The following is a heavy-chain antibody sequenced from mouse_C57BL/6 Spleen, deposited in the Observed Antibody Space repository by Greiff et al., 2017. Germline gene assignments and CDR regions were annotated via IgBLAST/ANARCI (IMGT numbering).Heavy chain of an antibody. CDR1: GYTFTSYW. CDR3: ARDGYYGSRRPFYWYFDV. V-gene: IGHV1-55*01. CDR2: IYPGSGST. D-gene: IGHD1-1*01. Sequence: QVQLQQPGAELVKPGASVKMSCKASGYTFTSYWITWVKQRPGQGLEWIGDIYPGSGSTNYNEKFKSKATLTVDTSSSTAYMQLSSLTSEDSAVYYCARDGYYGSRRPFYWYFDVWGTGTTVTVSS. J-gene: IGHJ1*03.